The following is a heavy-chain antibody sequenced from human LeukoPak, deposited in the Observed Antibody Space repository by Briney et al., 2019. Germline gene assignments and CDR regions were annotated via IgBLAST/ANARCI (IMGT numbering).Heavy chain of an antibody. CDR3: ARDYDSSGCYVFDY. J-gene: IGHJ4*02. CDR1: GFTFSSYW. V-gene: IGHV3-7*01. CDR2: IKQDGSEK. D-gene: IGHD3-22*01. Sequence: GGSLRLSCAASGFTFSSYWMSWVRQAPGKGLEWVANIKQDGSEKYYVDSVKGRFTISRDNAKNSLYLQMNSLRAEDTAVYYCARDYDSSGCYVFDYWGQGTLVTVSS.